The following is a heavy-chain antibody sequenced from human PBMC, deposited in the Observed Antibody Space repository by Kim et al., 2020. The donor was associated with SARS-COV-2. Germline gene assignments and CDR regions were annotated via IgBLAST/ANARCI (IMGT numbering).Heavy chain of an antibody. D-gene: IGHD6-13*01. J-gene: IGHJ4*01. Sequence: ASVKVSCKASGYTFTSYGISWVRQAPGQGLEWMGWISAYNGNTNYAQKLQGRVTMTTDTSTSTAYMELRSLRSDDTAVYYCARDQDSSSWYSGFYPYYFDYWGQGTLVTVSS. V-gene: IGHV1-18*01. CDR1: GYTFTSYG. CDR2: ISAYNGNT. CDR3: ARDQDSSSWYSGFYPYYFDY.